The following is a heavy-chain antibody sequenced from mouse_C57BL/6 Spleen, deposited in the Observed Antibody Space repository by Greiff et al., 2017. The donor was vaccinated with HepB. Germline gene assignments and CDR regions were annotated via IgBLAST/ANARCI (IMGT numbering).Heavy chain of an antibody. CDR3: ARNLNYGSSYGY. V-gene: IGHV1-69*01. D-gene: IGHD1-1*01. CDR1: GYTFTSYW. CDR2: IDPSDSYT. J-gene: IGHJ3*01. Sequence: QVQLQQSGAELVMPGASVKLSCKASGYTFTSYWMHWVKQRPGQGLEWIGEIDPSDSYTNYNQKFKGKSTLTVDKSSSTAYMQLSSLTSEDSAVYYCARNLNYGSSYGYWGQGTLVTVSA.